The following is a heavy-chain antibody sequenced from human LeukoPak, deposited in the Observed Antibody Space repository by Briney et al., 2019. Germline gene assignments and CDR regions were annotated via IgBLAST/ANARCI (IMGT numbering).Heavy chain of an antibody. D-gene: IGHD1-26*01. CDR3: ARKRVGANGYDDY. Sequence: SETLSLTCTVSGGSISSYYWSWIRQPPGKGLEWIGYIYHSGSTYYNPSLKSRVTISVDRSKNQFSLKLSSVTAADTAVYYCARKRVGANGYDDYWGQGTLVTVSS. J-gene: IGHJ4*02. V-gene: IGHV4-59*12. CDR1: GGSISSYY. CDR2: IYHSGST.